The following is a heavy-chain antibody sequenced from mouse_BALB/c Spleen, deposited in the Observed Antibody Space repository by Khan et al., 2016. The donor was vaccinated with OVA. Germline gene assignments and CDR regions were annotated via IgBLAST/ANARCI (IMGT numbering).Heavy chain of an antibody. V-gene: IGHV9-3-1*01. CDR1: GYTFTNYG. CDR2: INTYTGEP. Sequence: QIQLVQSGPELKKPGETVKISCKASGYTFTNYGMNWVKQAPGKGLKWMGWINTYTGEPTYADDFKGRFAFSLETSASTAYLQINNLKKEDTAKYSCARMKPDWYVDLWGAGTTVTVSS. J-gene: IGHJ1*01. CDR3: ARMKPDWYVDL.